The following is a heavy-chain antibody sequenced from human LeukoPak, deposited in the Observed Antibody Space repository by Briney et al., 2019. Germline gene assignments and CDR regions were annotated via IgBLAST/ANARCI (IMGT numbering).Heavy chain of an antibody. CDR2: ISTSGGLSSI. V-gene: IGHV3-21*01. Sequence: GGSLRLSCAASGFIFSSFSVNWVRQAPGKGLEWVSSISTSGGLSSIYYADSVKGRFTISRDNAKNSLYLQMNSLGAEDTAVYYCAREGLPIGVITNDAFDIWGQGTMVTVSS. CDR1: GFIFSSFS. CDR3: AREGLPIGVITNDAFDI. D-gene: IGHD3-22*01. J-gene: IGHJ3*02.